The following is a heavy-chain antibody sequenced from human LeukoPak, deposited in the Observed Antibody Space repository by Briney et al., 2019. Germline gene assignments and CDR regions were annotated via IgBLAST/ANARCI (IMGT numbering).Heavy chain of an antibody. CDR3: VRAATVTMDDAFDI. CDR1: GYSISSGYY. D-gene: IGHD4-11*01. Sequence: SETLSLTCTVSGYSISSGYYWGWIRQPPGKGLEWIGSIYHSGSTYYNPSLKSRVTISVDTSKNQFSLKLSSVTAADTAVYYCVRAATVTMDDAFDIWGQGTMVTVSS. J-gene: IGHJ3*02. V-gene: IGHV4-38-2*02. CDR2: IYHSGST.